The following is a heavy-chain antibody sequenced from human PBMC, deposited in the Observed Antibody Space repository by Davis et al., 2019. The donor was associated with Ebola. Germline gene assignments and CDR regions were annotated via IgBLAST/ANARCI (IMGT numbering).Heavy chain of an antibody. V-gene: IGHV4-30-2*01. Sequence: SETLSLTCAVSGGSISSGGYSWSWIRQPPGKGLEWIGYIYHSGSTYYNPSLKSRVTISVDRSKNQFSLKLSSVTAADTAVYYCARVYDSSGYYQEGYFDYWGQGTLVTVSS. D-gene: IGHD3-22*01. CDR2: IYHSGST. CDR3: ARVYDSSGYYQEGYFDY. CDR1: GGSISSGGYS. J-gene: IGHJ4*02.